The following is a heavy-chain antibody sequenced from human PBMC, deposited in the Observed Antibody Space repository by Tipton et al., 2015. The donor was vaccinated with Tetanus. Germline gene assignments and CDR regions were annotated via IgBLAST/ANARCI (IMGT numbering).Heavy chain of an antibody. CDR1: GGSISSYY. V-gene: IGHV4-59*01. D-gene: IGHD2-15*01. CDR3: ARGGLGEVGY. J-gene: IGHJ4*02. CDR2: FYYSGST. Sequence: TLSLTCTVSGGSISSYYWSWIRQPPGKGLEWIGYFYYSGSTNYNPSLKSRVTISVDTSKNQFSLKLSSVTAAVTAVYYCARGGLGEVGYWGQGTLVTVSS.